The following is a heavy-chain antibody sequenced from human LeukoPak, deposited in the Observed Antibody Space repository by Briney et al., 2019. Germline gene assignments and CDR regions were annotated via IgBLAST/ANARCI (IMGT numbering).Heavy chain of an antibody. D-gene: IGHD2-8*01. CDR2: IWYNGKNK. CDR3: ARDLGGCTNGLYSYYFDY. V-gene: IGHV3-33*01. J-gene: IGHJ4*02. Sequence: GTSLRLSCVASGFSFGGYGMNGVRQAPGKGLEWVAVIWYNGKNKYYSDSVKGRFTIPRDTSKSSLYLQMNSLRGEDTAVYYCARDLGGCTNGLYSYYFDYWGQGTLVTVSS. CDR1: GFSFGGYG.